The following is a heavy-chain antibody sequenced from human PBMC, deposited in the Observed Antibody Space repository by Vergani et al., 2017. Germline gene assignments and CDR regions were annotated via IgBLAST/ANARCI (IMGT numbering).Heavy chain of an antibody. CDR1: DSSIMTNPY. J-gene: IGHJ6*02. CDR2: IHHSGDT. CDR3: ARHRGSGGFFPSSYLCGLDV. D-gene: IGHD3-10*01. V-gene: IGHV4-38-2*01. Sequence: QVQLQESGPGLVKPSETLTLTCDVSDSSIMTNPYWGWFRQSPGKGLEWIGFIHHSGDTHYNSSLKSRVSISIVSSSKFSLSLTSVTAADTAIYYCARHRGSGGFFPSSYLCGLDVWGHGTTVTVSS.